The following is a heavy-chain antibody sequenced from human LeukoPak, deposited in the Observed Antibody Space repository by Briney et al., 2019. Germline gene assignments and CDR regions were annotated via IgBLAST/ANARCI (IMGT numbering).Heavy chain of an antibody. CDR1: GFTFSSYS. CDR2: ISSSSSYI. V-gene: IGHV3-21*01. Sequence: PGGSLRLSCAASGFTFSSYSMNWVRQAPGKGLEWVSSISSSSSYIYYVDSVKGRFTISRDNAKNSLYLQMNSLRAEDTAVYYCARDYGSGSSLHPDAFDIWGQGTMVTVSS. D-gene: IGHD3-10*01. J-gene: IGHJ3*02. CDR3: ARDYGSGSSLHPDAFDI.